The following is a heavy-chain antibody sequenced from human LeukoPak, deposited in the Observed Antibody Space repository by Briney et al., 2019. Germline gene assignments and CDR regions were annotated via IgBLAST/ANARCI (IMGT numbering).Heavy chain of an antibody. CDR1: GYSFTSYY. CDR3: ARDGEYQSYYYYMDV. J-gene: IGHJ6*03. Sequence: GASVKVSCTASGYSFTSYYMHWVRQAPGQGLEWMGMINPSNGRTSYAQKFQGRVTMTSDTSTRIVYMEVSSLKYEDTALYYCARDGEYQSYYYYMDVWGKGTTVTISS. CDR2: INPSNGRT. D-gene: IGHD2-2*01. V-gene: IGHV1-46*01.